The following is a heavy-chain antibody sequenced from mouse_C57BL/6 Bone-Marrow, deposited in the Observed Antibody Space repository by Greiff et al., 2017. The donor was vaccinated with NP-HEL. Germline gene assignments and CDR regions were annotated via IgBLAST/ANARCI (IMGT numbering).Heavy chain of an antibody. D-gene: IGHD1-1*01. Sequence: VQLQQSGAELARPGASVKMSCKASGYTFTSYTMHWVKQRPGQGLEWIGYINPSSGYTKYNQKFKDKATLTADKSSSTAYMQLSSLTSEDSAVYYCARITTVVATPLAMDYWGQGTSVTVSS. CDR3: ARITTVVATPLAMDY. V-gene: IGHV1-4*01. J-gene: IGHJ4*01. CDR2: INPSSGYT. CDR1: GYTFTSYT.